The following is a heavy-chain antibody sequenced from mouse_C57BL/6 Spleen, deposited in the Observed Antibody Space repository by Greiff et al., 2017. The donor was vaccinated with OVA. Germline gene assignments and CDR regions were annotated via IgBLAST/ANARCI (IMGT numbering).Heavy chain of an antibody. CDR2: IDPEDGET. J-gene: IGHJ4*01. Sequence: EVKVVESGAELVKPGASVKLSCTASGFNIKDYYMHWVKQRTEQGLEWIGRIDPEDGETKYAPKFQGKATITADTSSNTAYMQLSSLTSEDTAVYYCARVGGSSLNYAMDYWGQGTSVTVSA. CDR1: GFNIKDYY. V-gene: IGHV14-2*01. D-gene: IGHD1-1*01. CDR3: ARVGGSSLNYAMDY.